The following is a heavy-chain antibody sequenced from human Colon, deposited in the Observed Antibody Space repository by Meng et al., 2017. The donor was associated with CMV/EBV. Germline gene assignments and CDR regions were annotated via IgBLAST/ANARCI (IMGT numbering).Heavy chain of an antibody. CDR1: GFSLSTSGVG. J-gene: IGHJ5*02. CDR3: ARHYGGNSYP. V-gene: IGHV2-5*01. CDR2: IYWNDDK. D-gene: IGHD4-23*01. Sequence: LTCPFSGFSLSTSGVGVGWIRQPPGKALEWLALIYWNDDKRFSPSLKSRLTITKDTSKNQVVLTMTNMDPVDTATYYCARHYGGNSYPWGQGTLVTVSS.